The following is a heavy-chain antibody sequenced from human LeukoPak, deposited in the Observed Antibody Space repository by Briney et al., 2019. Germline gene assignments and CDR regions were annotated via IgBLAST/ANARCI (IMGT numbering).Heavy chain of an antibody. CDR3: ARHCSSTSCLDY. CDR2: IYTSGST. Sequence: GSLRLSCAASGFTFDDYGMSWVRQAPGKGLEWIGRIYTSGSTNYNPSLKSRVTMSVDTSKNQFSLKLSSVTAADTAVYYCARHCSSTSCLDYWGQGTLVTVSS. D-gene: IGHD2-2*01. J-gene: IGHJ4*02. CDR1: GFTFDDYG. V-gene: IGHV4-59*10.